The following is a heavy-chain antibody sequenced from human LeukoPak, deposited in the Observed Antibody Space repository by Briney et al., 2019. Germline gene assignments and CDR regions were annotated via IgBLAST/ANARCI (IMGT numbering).Heavy chain of an antibody. J-gene: IGHJ4*02. V-gene: IGHV3-23*01. CDR1: GFTFSSYA. CDR3: ARDPKRFSSGDRPNPYDY. CDR2: ISGSGGST. Sequence: GGSLRLSCAASGFTFSSYAMSWVRQAPGKGLEWVSAISGSGGSTYYADSVKGRFTISRDNSKNTLYLQMNSLRAGDTAVYYCARDPKRFSSGDRPNPYDYWGQGTLVTVSS. D-gene: IGHD6-6*01.